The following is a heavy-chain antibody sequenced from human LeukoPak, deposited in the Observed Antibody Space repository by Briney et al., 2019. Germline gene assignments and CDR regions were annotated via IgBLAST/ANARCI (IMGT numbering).Heavy chain of an antibody. CDR1: GFTVSSNY. CDR3: ARDRHDILTGWFVFGY. Sequence: PGGSLRLSCAASGFTVSSNYMSWVRQAPGKGLEWVSVIYSGGSTYYADSVKGRFTISRDNSKNTLYLQMNSLRAEDTAVYYCARDRHDILTGWFVFGYWGQGTLVTVSS. V-gene: IGHV3-66*02. CDR2: IYSGGST. J-gene: IGHJ4*02. D-gene: IGHD3-9*01.